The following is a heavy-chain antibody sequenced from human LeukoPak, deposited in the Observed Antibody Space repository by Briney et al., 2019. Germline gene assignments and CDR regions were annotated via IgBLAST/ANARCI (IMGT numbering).Heavy chain of an antibody. Sequence: SLSLSCAASGFTFSIYTMHWFRPAPGTGLEWVAVISNNGGYINYVDSVRGRFTISRDNSRNTLYLQMDSLRAEDTAVYYCARERASCYFDYWGQGTPVTVSS. D-gene: IGHD2-2*01. J-gene: IGHJ4*02. CDR2: ISNNGGYI. V-gene: IGHV3-30*04. CDR1: GFTFSIYT. CDR3: ARERASCYFDY.